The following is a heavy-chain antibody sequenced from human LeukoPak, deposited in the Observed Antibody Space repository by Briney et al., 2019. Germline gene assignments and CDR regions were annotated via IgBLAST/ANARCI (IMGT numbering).Heavy chain of an antibody. D-gene: IGHD6-19*01. CDR2: ISWDGGST. J-gene: IGHJ4*02. Sequence: GGSLRLSCAASGFTFDDYTMHWVSQAPGKGLEWVSLISWDGGSTYYADSVKGRFTISRDNSKNSLYLQMNSLRTEDTALYYCAKDSGRSGWGGELDYWGQGTLVTVSS. CDR3: AKDSGRSGWGGELDY. V-gene: IGHV3-43*01. CDR1: GFTFDDYT.